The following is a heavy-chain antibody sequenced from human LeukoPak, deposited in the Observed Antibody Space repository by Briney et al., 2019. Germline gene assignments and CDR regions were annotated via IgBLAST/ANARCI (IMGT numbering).Heavy chain of an antibody. J-gene: IGHJ4*02. D-gene: IGHD6-13*01. CDR1: GFTFSDYY. V-gene: IGHV3-11*03. Sequence: PGGSLRLSCAASGFTFSDYYMSWIRQAPGKGLEWVSYISSSSSYTNNADSVKGRFTISTDNAKNSLYLQKYSLRDEDTAVYYCARTESSSWYHYWGQGTLVTVSS. CDR2: ISSSSSYT. CDR3: ARTESSSWYHY.